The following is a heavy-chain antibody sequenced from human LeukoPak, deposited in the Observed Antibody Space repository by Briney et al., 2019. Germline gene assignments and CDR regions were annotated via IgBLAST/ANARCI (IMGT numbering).Heavy chain of an antibody. J-gene: IGHJ4*02. CDR2: ISYDGSNK. D-gene: IGHD2-2*01. Sequence: GGSLRLSCAASGFTFSRYAMHWVRQAPGKGLEWVAVISYDGSNKYYADSVKGRFTISRDNSKNTLYLQMNSLRAEDTAVYYCASSRCHDYWGQGTLVTVSS. V-gene: IGHV3-30*04. CDR1: GFTFSRYA. CDR3: ASSRCHDY.